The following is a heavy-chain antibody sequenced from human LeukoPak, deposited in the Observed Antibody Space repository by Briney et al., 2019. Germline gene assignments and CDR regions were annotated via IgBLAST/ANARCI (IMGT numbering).Heavy chain of an antibody. CDR3: AKGGSTNFYYGDV. Sequence: SETLSLTCSVSGGSMTNLYWTWIRQPPGKGLEWIGDIYDSGSTSYNTSLESRVTISVDTSKNQFSLKLSSVTAADTAVYYCAKGGSTNFYYGDVWGQGTTVTVSS. J-gene: IGHJ6*02. V-gene: IGHV4-59*01. D-gene: IGHD2/OR15-2a*01. CDR1: GGSMTNLY. CDR2: IYDSGST.